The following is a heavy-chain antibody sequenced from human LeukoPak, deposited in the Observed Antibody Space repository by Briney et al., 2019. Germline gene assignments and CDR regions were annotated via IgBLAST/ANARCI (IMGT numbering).Heavy chain of an antibody. CDR1: GFTFSSFA. J-gene: IGHJ6*02. Sequence: GGSLRLSCAASGFTFSSFAMHWIRQAPGKGLEWVSYISSSGSTIYYADSVKGRFTISRDNAKNSLYLQMNSLRAEDTAVYYCARDRYCSSTSCYADYYYGMDVWGQGTTVTVSS. D-gene: IGHD2-2*01. CDR2: ISSSGSTI. CDR3: ARDRYCSSTSCYADYYYGMDV. V-gene: IGHV3-48*04.